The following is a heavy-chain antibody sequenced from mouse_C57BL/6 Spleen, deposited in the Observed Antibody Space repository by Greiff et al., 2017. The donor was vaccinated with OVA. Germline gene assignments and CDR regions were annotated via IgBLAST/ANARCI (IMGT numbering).Heavy chain of an antibody. D-gene: IGHD3-2*02. CDR1: GYTFTSYW. J-gene: IGHJ4*01. CDR2: FDPSDSYT. Sequence: VQLQQPGAELVMPGASVKLSCKASGYTFTSYWMHWVKQRPGQGLEWIGEFDPSDSYTNYNQKFKGKSTLTVDKSSSTAYMQLSSLTSEDSAVYYCARQLRHGAMDYWGQGTSVTVSS. V-gene: IGHV1-69*01. CDR3: ARQLRHGAMDY.